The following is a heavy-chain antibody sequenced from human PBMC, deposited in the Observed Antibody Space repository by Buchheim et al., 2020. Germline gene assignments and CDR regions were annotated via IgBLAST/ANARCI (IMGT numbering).Heavy chain of an antibody. CDR2: ISSSSTTI. V-gene: IGHV3-48*01. CDR1: GFTFGTYD. D-gene: IGHD1-14*01. Sequence: EVQLVESGAGLVQPGGSLRLSCAASGFTFGTYDMSWVRQAPGKGLEWVSYISSSSTTIYYADSVKGRFTIPRDNAKNSLYLQMNSLRAEDTAVYYCARNRYYGMDVWGQGTT. J-gene: IGHJ6*02. CDR3: ARNRYYGMDV.